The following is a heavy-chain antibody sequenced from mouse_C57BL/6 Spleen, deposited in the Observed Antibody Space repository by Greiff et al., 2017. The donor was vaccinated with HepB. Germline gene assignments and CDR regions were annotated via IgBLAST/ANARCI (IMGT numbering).Heavy chain of an antibody. CDR1: GYTFTSYW. Sequence: QVQLQQPGAELVKPGASVKLSCKASGYTFTSYWMHWVKQRPGQGLEWIGMIHPNSGSTNYNEKFKSKATLTVDKSSSTAYMQLSSLTSEDSAVYYCATLCDYDGALGYWGQGTTLTVSS. D-gene: IGHD2-4*01. V-gene: IGHV1-64*01. CDR3: ATLCDYDGALGY. CDR2: IHPNSGST. J-gene: IGHJ2*01.